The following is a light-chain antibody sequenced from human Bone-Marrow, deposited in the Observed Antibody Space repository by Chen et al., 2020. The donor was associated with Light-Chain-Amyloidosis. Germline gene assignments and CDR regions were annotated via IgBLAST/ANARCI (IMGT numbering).Light chain of an antibody. CDR2: DDS. CDR3: QVWDRSSDRPV. J-gene: IGLJ3*02. Sequence: SYVLTQPSSVSVAPGQTATIACGGNNIGSTSVHWYQQTPGQAPLLVVYDDSDRPSGIPARLSGSNSGNMATLTIRRVEAGDEADYYCQVWDRSSDRPVFGGGTKLTVL. V-gene: IGLV3-21*02. CDR1: NIGSTS.